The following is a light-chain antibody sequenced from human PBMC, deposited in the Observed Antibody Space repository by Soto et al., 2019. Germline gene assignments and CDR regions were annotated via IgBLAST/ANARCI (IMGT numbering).Light chain of an antibody. Sequence: QSALTQPRSVSGSPGQSVTISCTGTSSDVGGYNYVSWYQQHPGKAPKLIIYAVSGRPSGFPDRFSGSKSGNTASLTISGLQADDEADYYCCSYAGYYTLVFGGGTKLTVL. CDR3: CSYAGYYTLV. CDR1: SSDVGGYNY. CDR2: AVS. J-gene: IGLJ2*01. V-gene: IGLV2-11*01.